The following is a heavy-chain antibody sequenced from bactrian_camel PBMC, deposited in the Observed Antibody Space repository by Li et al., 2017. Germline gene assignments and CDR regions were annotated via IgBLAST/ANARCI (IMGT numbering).Heavy chain of an antibody. J-gene: IGHJ4*01. CDR3: ALDPRPGDRPSWCGRPGGNEYSY. V-gene: IGHV3S31*01. Sequence: VQLVESGGGSVQAGGSLRLSCAYSGAAKSGDAGRWMGWFRQAPGKEREGVAAIDRDGERTSSADSVKGRFTISQGNAKNTVDLQMNCLKPEDTAVYYCALDPRPGDRPSWCGRPGGNEYSYWGQGTQVTVS. D-gene: IGHD1*01. CDR1: GAAKSGDA. CDR2: IDRDGERT.